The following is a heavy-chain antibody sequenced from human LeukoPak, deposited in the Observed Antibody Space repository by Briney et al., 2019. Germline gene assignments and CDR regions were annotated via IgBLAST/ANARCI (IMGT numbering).Heavy chain of an antibody. CDR3: ASSGWYPWSAHYYYYMDV. CDR1: GGSISSYY. Sequence: SETLSLTCTVSGGSISSYYWSWIRQPAGKGLEWIGRIYTSGSTNYNPSLKSRVTMSVDTSKNQFSLKPSSVTAADTAVYYCASSGWYPWSAHYYYYMDVWGKGTTVTVSS. CDR2: IYTSGST. D-gene: IGHD6-19*01. V-gene: IGHV4-4*07. J-gene: IGHJ6*03.